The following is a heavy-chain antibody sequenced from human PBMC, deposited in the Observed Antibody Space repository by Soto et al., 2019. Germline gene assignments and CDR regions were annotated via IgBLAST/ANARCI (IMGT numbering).Heavy chain of an antibody. J-gene: IGHJ4*02. Sequence: PSETLSLTCAVSGGSISSGGYSWSWIRQPPGKGLEWIGYIYHSGSTYYNPSLKSRVTISVDRSKNQFSLKLTSVTAADTAVYYCARDKITGIFDYWGQGTLVTVSS. V-gene: IGHV4-30-2*01. CDR1: GGSISSGGYS. CDR3: ARDKITGIFDY. D-gene: IGHD2-8*02. CDR2: IYHSGST.